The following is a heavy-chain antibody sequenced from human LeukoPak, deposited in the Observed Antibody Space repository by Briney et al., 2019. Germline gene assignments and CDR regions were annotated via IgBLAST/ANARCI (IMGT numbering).Heavy chain of an antibody. D-gene: IGHD6-6*01. CDR1: GGTFSSYA. CDR2: IIPILGIA. Sequence: GASVTVSCKASGGTFSSYAISWVRQAPGQGLEWMGRIIPILGIANYAQKFQGRVTITADKSTSTAYMELSSLRSEDTAVYYCAGYRIAARLDYYYYGMDFCRQGTTVTVSS. CDR3: AGYRIAARLDYYYYGMDF. J-gene: IGHJ6*02. V-gene: IGHV1-69*04.